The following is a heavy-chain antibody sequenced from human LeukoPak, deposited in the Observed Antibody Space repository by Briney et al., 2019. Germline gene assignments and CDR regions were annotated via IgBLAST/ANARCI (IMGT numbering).Heavy chain of an antibody. CDR3: AKDGVLRYFDWLPRFDC. D-gene: IGHD3-9*01. CDR2: IRYDGSNK. V-gene: IGHV3-30*02. Sequence: GGSLRLSCAASGFPFSSYGMHWVRQAPGKGLEWVAFIRYDGSNKYYADSVKGRFTISRDNSKNTLYLQMNSLRAEDTAVYYCAKDGVLRYFDWLPRFDCWGQGTLVTVSS. CDR1: GFPFSSYG. J-gene: IGHJ4*02.